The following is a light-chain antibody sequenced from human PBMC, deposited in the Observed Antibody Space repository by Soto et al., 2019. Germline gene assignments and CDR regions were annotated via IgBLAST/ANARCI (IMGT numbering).Light chain of an antibody. Sequence: QSVLTQPASVSGSPGRSITISCTGTSSDVGDYNYVSWYQQHPGKAPKLMIYDVSNRPSGVSNRFSGSKSGNTASLTISGLQAEDEADYYCSSFTSSSTLVFGTGTKVTVL. J-gene: IGLJ1*01. CDR1: SSDVGDYNY. V-gene: IGLV2-14*03. CDR3: SSFTSSSTLV. CDR2: DVS.